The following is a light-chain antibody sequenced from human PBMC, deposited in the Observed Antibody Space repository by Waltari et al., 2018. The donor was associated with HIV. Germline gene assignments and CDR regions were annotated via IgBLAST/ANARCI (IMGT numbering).Light chain of an antibody. J-gene: IGKJ4*01. CDR2: GAS. CDR3: QQYGSSPVT. V-gene: IGKV3-20*01. Sequence: LLTLSPGTLSFSPGEIATLSCRPSQSVSSNYLAWYQQKPGQAPRLLIYGASSRATGIPDRFSVSGSGTDFTLTISRLETEDFAVYYCQQYGSSPVTFGGGTRVEIK. CDR1: QSVSSNY.